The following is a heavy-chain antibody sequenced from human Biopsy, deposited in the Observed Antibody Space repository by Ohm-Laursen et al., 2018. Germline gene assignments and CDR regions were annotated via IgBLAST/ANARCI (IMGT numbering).Heavy chain of an antibody. Sequence: SQTLSLTCTVSGGSISSGGSYWSWIRQRPGKGLEGIGYIFNSANTYYNPSLKNLITISGDTSKNQFSLKLNSVTAADTAVYYCARDYDTSGYYYVSWGQGTLVTVSS. D-gene: IGHD3-22*01. J-gene: IGHJ5*02. CDR3: ARDYDTSGYYYVS. V-gene: IGHV4-31*01. CDR1: GGSISSGGSY. CDR2: IFNSANT.